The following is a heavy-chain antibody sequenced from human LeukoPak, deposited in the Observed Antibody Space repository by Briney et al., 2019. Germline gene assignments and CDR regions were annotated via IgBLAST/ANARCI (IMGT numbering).Heavy chain of an antibody. D-gene: IGHD3-16*01. CDR3: ARVPRELGAY. CDR2: MNPNSGFT. Sequence: GASVKVSCKASGYTFTNYDINWVRQATGQGLEWMGYMNPNSGFTTYAQKFQGRVTMTRDTSISTAYKELSSLRSDDTAVYYCARVPRELGAYWGQGTLVTVSS. V-gene: IGHV1-8*01. J-gene: IGHJ4*02. CDR1: GYTFTNYD.